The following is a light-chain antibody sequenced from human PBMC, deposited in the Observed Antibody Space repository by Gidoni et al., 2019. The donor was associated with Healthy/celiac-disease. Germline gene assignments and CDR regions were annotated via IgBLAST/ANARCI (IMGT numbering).Light chain of an antibody. CDR2: AAS. CDR1: QGISSY. Sequence: DIPFSQSPSFLSASVGDRVTITCRASQGISSYLAWYQQKPGKAPKLLIYAASTLQSGVPSRFSGSGSGTEFTLTISSLQPEDFATYYCQQLNSYTFGQGTKLEIK. CDR3: QQLNSYT. J-gene: IGKJ2*01. V-gene: IGKV1-9*01.